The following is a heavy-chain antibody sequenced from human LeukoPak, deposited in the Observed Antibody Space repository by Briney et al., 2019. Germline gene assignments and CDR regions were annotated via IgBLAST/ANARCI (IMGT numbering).Heavy chain of an antibody. V-gene: IGHV3-23*01. CDR1: GFTFSSYA. D-gene: IGHD2-15*01. CDR3: AEASTGYCSGGSCYSFDY. CDR2: ISGSGGST. J-gene: IGHJ4*02. Sequence: GGSLRLSCAASGFTFSSYAMSWVRQAPGKGLEWVSAISGSGGSTYYADSVKGRFTISRDNSKNTLYLQMNSLRAEDTAVYYCAEASTGYCSGGSCYSFDYWGQGTLVTVSS.